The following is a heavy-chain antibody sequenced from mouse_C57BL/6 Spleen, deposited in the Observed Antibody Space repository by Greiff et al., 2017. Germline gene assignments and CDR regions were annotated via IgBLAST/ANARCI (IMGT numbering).Heavy chain of an antibody. CDR3: ARDPYGPYYFDY. CDR2: ISDGGSYT. Sequence: EVKLVESGGGLVKPGGSLKLSCAASGFTFSSYAMSWVRQTPEKRLEWVATISDGGSYTYYPDNVKGRFTISRDNAKNNLYLQMSHLKSEDTAMYYCARDPYGPYYFDYWGQGTTLTVSS. CDR1: GFTFSSYA. D-gene: IGHD1-1*01. J-gene: IGHJ2*01. V-gene: IGHV5-4*01.